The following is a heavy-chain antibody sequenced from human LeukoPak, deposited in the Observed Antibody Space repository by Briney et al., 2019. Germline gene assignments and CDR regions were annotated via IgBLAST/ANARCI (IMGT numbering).Heavy chain of an antibody. CDR2: IKQDGSEK. D-gene: IGHD3-10*01. CDR3: ARDWGEQTAYYYYYYGMDV. Sequence: GGSLRLSCAASGFTFSSYWMSWVRQAPGKGLEWVANIKQDGSEKYYVDSVKGRFTISRDNAKNSLYLQMNSLRAEDTAVYYCARDWGEQTAYYYYYYGMDVWGKETTVTVSS. V-gene: IGHV3-7*03. CDR1: GFTFSSYW. J-gene: IGHJ6*04.